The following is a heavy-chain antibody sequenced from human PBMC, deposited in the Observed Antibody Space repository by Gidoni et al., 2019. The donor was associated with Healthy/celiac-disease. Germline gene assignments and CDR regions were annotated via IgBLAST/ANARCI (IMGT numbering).Heavy chain of an antibody. CDR1: GFTFSHAW. Sequence: EVQLVESGGGLGKPGGSLRLTCAASGFTFSHAWMSWVRLAQGKGLEWVGRIKSKTDGGTTDYAAPVKGRFTISSDDAKNTLYLQMNSLKTEDTAVYYCTTDLTGSWRPSGIWGQGTMVTVSS. CDR2: IKSKTDGGTT. D-gene: IGHD6-25*01. V-gene: IGHV3-15*01. J-gene: IGHJ3*02. CDR3: TTDLTGSWRPSGI.